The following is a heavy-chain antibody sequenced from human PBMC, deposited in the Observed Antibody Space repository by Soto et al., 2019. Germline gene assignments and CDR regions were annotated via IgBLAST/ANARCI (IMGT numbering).Heavy chain of an antibody. D-gene: IGHD2-15*01. V-gene: IGHV1-69*01. Sequence: QVQLVQSGAEVKKPGSSVKVSCKASGGTFSSYAISWVRQAPGQGLEWMGGIIPIFGTANYAQKFQGRVTITADESTSTAYMELSSLRSEDTAVYYCARVYCSGGICHSGFRNWFYPWGQGTLVTVSS. CDR1: GGTFSSYA. CDR3: ARVYCSGGICHSGFRNWFYP. J-gene: IGHJ5*02. CDR2: IIPIFGTA.